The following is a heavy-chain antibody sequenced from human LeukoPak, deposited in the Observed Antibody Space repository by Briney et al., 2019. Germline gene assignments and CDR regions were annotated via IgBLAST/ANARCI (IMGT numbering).Heavy chain of an antibody. CDR1: GFIFSNYW. D-gene: IGHD6-19*01. J-gene: IGHJ4*02. CDR2: IKQDESKT. CDR3: AGPPQAGPFDY. Sequence: GGSLRLSCAASGFIFSNYWMTWVRQAPGKGLEWVANIKQDESKTSYVDSVKGRFTISRDNAKNSLYLQMNSLRAEDTAVYYCAGPPQAGPFDYWGQGILVTVSS. V-gene: IGHV3-7*01.